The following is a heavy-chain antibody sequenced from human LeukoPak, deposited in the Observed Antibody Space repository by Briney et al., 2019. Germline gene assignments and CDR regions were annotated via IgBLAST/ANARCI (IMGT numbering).Heavy chain of an antibody. Sequence: GGSLPLPRAASGVTLSSYAMHWVRQPPGKGLEWVAVISYGGSNKYYADSVKGRFTISRDNSKNTLYLQMNSLRAEDTAVYYCAVLTYYYDSSFDYWGQGTLVTVSS. J-gene: IGHJ4*02. V-gene: IGHV3-30*04. D-gene: IGHD3-22*01. CDR3: AVLTYYYDSSFDY. CDR2: ISYGGSNK. CDR1: GVTLSSYA.